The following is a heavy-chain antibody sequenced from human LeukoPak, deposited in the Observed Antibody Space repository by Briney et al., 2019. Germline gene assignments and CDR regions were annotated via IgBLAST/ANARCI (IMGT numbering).Heavy chain of an antibody. CDR3: ARLSYCSSTSCANWNFDL. CDR2: IYYSGST. Sequence: PSETLSLTCTVSGGSISSSSYYWGWIRQPPGKGLEWIGSIYYSGSTYYNPSLKSRVTISVDTSKNQFSLKLSSVTAADTAVYYCARLSYCSSTSCANWNFDLWGRGTLVTVSS. D-gene: IGHD2-2*01. V-gene: IGHV4-39*01. CDR1: GGSISSSSYY. J-gene: IGHJ2*01.